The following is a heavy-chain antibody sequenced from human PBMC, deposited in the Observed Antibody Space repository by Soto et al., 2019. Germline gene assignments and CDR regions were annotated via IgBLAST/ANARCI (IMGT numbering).Heavy chain of an antibody. CDR3: ARDRGASDY. V-gene: IGHV1-18*01. Sequence: ASVKVSCKASGYTFTTYAINWVRQAPGQGLEWMGWISAYNGDTKYAQRLQGRVTMTTDTSTSTAYMELRSLRSDDTAVYYCARDRGASDYWGQGTLVTVSS. J-gene: IGHJ4*02. CDR2: ISAYNGDT. D-gene: IGHD1-26*01. CDR1: GYTFTTYA.